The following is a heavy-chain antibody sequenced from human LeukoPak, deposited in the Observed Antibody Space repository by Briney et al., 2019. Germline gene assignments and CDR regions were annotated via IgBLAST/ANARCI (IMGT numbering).Heavy chain of an antibody. CDR1: GGSFSGYY. D-gene: IGHD5-18*01. CDR3: ARGVGYSYGPAYYYYYGMDV. CDR2: ISHSGST. Sequence: SETLSLTCAVYGGSFSGYYWSWIRQPPGKGLEWIGEISHSGSTNYNPSLKSRVTISVDTSKNQFSLKLSSVTAADTAVYYCARGVGYSYGPAYYYYYGMDVWGQGTTVTVSS. V-gene: IGHV4-34*01. J-gene: IGHJ6*02.